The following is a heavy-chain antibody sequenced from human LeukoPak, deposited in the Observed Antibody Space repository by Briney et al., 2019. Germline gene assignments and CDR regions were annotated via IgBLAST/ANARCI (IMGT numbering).Heavy chain of an antibody. CDR2: IYYSGST. Sequence: SETLSLACTVSGGSIRGSSYYWVWIRQPPGKGLEWIGTIYYSGSTYYNPSLKSRVTISADTSKNQLSLKVRSVTAADTAVYYCARSSGVVIHNWFDPWGQGTLVTVSS. J-gene: IGHJ5*02. CDR1: GGSIRGSSYY. CDR3: ARSSGVVIHNWFDP. D-gene: IGHD3-3*01. V-gene: IGHV4-39*01.